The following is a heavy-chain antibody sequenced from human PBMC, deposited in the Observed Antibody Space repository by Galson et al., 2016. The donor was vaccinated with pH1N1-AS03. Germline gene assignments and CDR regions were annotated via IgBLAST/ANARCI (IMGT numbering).Heavy chain of an antibody. CDR1: GDSVSRNIDA. Sequence: CAIPGDSVSRNIDAWNWIRQSPSGGREWLGRTYWRSKWYNDYAVSVKSRITINPDTSKNQISLQLNSVTHEDTAVYYCSRGRYSAFDIWGQGTMVTVSS. CDR2: TYWRSKWYN. V-gene: IGHV6-1*01. D-gene: IGHD1-1*01. J-gene: IGHJ3*02. CDR3: SRGRYSAFDI.